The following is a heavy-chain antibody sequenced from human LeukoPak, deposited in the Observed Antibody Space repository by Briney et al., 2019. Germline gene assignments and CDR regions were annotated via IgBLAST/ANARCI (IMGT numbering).Heavy chain of an antibody. D-gene: IGHD3-3*01. CDR3: ARGGTYYDFWSGYLSHNYFDY. Sequence: GASVKVSFKAFGGTFSSYIISWVRQAPGQGLEWMGRIIPILGIANYAQKFQGRVTITADKSTSTAYMELSSLRSEDTAVYYCARGGTYYDFWSGYLSHNYFDYWGQGTLVTVSS. CDR1: GGTFSSYI. CDR2: IIPILGIA. J-gene: IGHJ4*02. V-gene: IGHV1-69*02.